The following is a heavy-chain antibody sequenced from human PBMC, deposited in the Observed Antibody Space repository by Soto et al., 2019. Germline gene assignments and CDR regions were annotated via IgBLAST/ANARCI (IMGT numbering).Heavy chain of an antibody. V-gene: IGHV2-5*02. Sequence: QITLKESGPPLVKATQTLTLTCTFSGFSLSTSGVGVGWIRQPPGKALEWLALIYWDDDKRYSPSLKSRLTITKDTSKIQVVLIMTNMDPVDTATYYCAHTQLNYYGSGTYYFDYWGQGTLVTVSS. J-gene: IGHJ4*02. CDR1: GFSLSTSGVG. CDR3: AHTQLNYYGSGTYYFDY. D-gene: IGHD3-10*01. CDR2: IYWDDDK.